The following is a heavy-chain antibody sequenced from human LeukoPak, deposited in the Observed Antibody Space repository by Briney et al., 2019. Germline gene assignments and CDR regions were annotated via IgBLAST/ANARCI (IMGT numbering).Heavy chain of an antibody. J-gene: IGHJ6*03. CDR1: GGSFSGSTYY. CDR3: ARDEDNSGRYYYYMDV. D-gene: IGHD3-22*01. Sequence: PSETLSLTCTVSGGSFSGSTYYWNWIRQPPGKGLEWIGYIYHSGSTTNYNPSLKSRATITIDTSKNQFSLKLNYVTAADTAVYYCARDEDNSGRYYYYMDVWGKGTTVTVSS. CDR2: IYHSGSTT. V-gene: IGHV4-61*01.